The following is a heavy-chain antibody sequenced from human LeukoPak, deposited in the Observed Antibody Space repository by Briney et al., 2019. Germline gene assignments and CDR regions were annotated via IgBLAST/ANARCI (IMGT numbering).Heavy chain of an antibody. D-gene: IGHD2-15*01. CDR2: IWYDGNNK. CDR1: GFTFSSYG. Sequence: PGGSLRHSCAASGFTFSSYGMHWVRQAPGKGLEWVAIIWYDGNNKHYADSVKGRFTISRDNSKSTLHLEMNSLRAEDTAVYYCARDGAYCDGGSCYSGYCDYWGQGTLVTVSS. CDR3: ARDGAYCDGGSCYSGYCDY. V-gene: IGHV3-33*01. J-gene: IGHJ4*02.